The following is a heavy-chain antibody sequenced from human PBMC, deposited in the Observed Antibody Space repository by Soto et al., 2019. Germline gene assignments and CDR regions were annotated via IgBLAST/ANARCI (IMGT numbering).Heavy chain of an antibody. V-gene: IGHV3-74*01. D-gene: IGHD4-17*01. CDR3: EGGLCLAYGQDY. CDR1: GFTFSDYW. J-gene: IGHJ4*02. Sequence: EVQLVESGGGLIQTGGSLRLSCAASGFTFSDYWMHWARQAPGKGLVWVSRIKADEITTNYADSVKGRFTIFRDNAKNTLYLQMNGLTAEYTAVYYCEGGLCLAYGQDYWGRGTLVTVSS. CDR2: IKADEITT.